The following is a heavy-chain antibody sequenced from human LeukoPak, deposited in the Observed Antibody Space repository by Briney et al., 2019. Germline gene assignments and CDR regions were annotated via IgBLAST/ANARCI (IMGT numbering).Heavy chain of an antibody. V-gene: IGHV3-73*01. CDR1: GFTFSGSA. CDR3: ARTGPVAGPSHFDY. Sequence: PGGSLKLSCAASGFTFSGSAMHWVRQASGKGLEWVGRIRSKANSYATAYAASVKGRFTISRDDSKNTAYLQMNSLKTEDTAVYYCARTGPVAGPSHFDYWGQGTLVTVSS. J-gene: IGHJ4*02. CDR2: IRSKANSYAT. D-gene: IGHD6-19*01.